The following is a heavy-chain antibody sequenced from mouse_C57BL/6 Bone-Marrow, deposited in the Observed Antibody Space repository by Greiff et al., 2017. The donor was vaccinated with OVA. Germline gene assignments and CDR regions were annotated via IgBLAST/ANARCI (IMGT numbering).Heavy chain of an antibody. D-gene: IGHD2-2*01. J-gene: IGHJ4*01. CDR3: TRHGYDAYYYAMDY. V-gene: IGHV6-6*01. CDR1: GFTFSDAW. Sequence: EVQLQQYGGGLVQPGGSMKLSCAASGFTFSDAWMDWVRQSPEKGLEWVAEIRNKANNHATYYAESVKGRFTISRDDSKSSVYLQMNSLRAEDTGIYYCTRHGYDAYYYAMDYWGQGTSVTVSS. CDR2: IRNKANNHAT.